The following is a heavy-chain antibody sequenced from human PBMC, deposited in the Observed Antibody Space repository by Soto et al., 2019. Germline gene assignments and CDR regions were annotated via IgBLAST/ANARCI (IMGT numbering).Heavy chain of an antibody. D-gene: IGHD3-9*01. Sequence: PGGSLRLSCAASGFTFSSFWMHWVRQAPGEGLVWVSRINTDGSYTTYADSVKGRFTISRDNAKNTLLLQMNSLRPEDTSVYYCAGRHYDILTAYYGMELWRQGPTVPVAS. CDR1: GFTFSSFW. CDR3: AGRHYDILTAYYGMEL. J-gene: IGHJ6*02. V-gene: IGHV3-74*01. CDR2: INTDGSYT.